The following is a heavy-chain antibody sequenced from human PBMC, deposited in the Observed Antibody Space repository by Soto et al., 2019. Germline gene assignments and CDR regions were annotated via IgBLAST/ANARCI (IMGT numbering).Heavy chain of an antibody. CDR1: GFTFSSYA. CDR3: AKDEYSSSSSYGMDV. J-gene: IGHJ6*02. Sequence: GGSLRLSCAASGFTFSSYAMSWVRQAPGKGLEWVSASSGSGGSTYYADSVKGRFTISRDNSKNTLYLQMNSLRAEDTAVYYCAKDEYSSSSSYGMDVWGQGATVTVSS. CDR2: SSGSGGST. V-gene: IGHV3-23*01. D-gene: IGHD6-6*01.